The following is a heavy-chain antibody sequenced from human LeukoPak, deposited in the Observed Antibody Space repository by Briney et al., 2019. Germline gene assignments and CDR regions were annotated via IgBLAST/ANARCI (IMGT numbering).Heavy chain of an antibody. CDR2: IKQDGSEK. Sequence: GGSLRLSCAASAFTFSSYWMGWVRQAPGKGLEWVANIKQDGSEKYYVDSVKGRFTISRDNAKNSLYLQMNSLRAEDTAVYYCARGFQYEAYWGQGTLVTVSS. V-gene: IGHV3-7*01. CDR1: AFTFSSYW. D-gene: IGHD2-2*01. CDR3: ARGFQYEAY. J-gene: IGHJ4*02.